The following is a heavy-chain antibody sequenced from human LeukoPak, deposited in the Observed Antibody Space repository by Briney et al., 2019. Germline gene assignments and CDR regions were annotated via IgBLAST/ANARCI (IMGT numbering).Heavy chain of an antibody. CDR1: GFTFSSYA. Sequence: GGSPRLSCAASGFTFSSYAMHWVRQAPGKGLEWVAVISYDGSNKYYADSVKGRFTISRDNSKNTLYLQMNSLRAEDTAVYYCARGNRKLGYCTNGVCFIDYWGQGTLVTVSS. J-gene: IGHJ4*02. D-gene: IGHD2-8*01. CDR2: ISYDGSNK. CDR3: ARGNRKLGYCTNGVCFIDY. V-gene: IGHV3-30*01.